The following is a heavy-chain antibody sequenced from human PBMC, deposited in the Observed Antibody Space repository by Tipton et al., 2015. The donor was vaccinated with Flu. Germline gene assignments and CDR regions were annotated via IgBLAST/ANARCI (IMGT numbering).Heavy chain of an antibody. D-gene: IGHD3-10*01. CDR2: ISGSGGST. Sequence: SLRLSCAASGFTFSSYAMSWVRQAPGKGLEWVSAISGSGGSTYYADSVKGRFTISRDNSKNTLYLQMNSLRAEDTAVYYCARDGTMVQRIDYWGQGTLVTVSS. CDR1: GFTFSSYA. J-gene: IGHJ4*02. CDR3: ARDGTMVQRIDY. V-gene: IGHV3-23*01.